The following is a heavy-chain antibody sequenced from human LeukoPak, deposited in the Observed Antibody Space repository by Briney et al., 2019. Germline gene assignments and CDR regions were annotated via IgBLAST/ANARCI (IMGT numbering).Heavy chain of an antibody. CDR3: ATMLHPPRGIAAAGTFGGFDP. J-gene: IGHJ5*02. V-gene: IGHV1-46*01. CDR1: GYTFTSCY. Sequence: ASVKVSCKASGYTFTSCYMHWVRQAPGQGLEWMGIVNPSGGNTSYAQKFQGRVTMTRDTSTSTVYMELSSLRSEDTAVYYGATMLHPPRGIAAAGTFGGFDPWGQATLVTVSS. CDR2: VNPSGGNT. D-gene: IGHD6-13*01.